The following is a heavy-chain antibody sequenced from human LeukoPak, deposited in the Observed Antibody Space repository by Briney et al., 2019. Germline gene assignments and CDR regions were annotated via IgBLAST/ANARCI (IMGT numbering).Heavy chain of an antibody. V-gene: IGHV4-30-2*01. CDR3: ATSATVTTLGAFDI. J-gene: IGHJ3*02. CDR2: IYHSGST. Sequence: SETLSLTCAVSGGSISSGGYSWSWIRQPPGKGLEWIGYIYHSGSTYYNPSLKGRVTISVDRPKNQFSLKLSSVTAADTAVYYCATSATVTTLGAFDIWGQGTMVTVSS. D-gene: IGHD4-17*01. CDR1: GGSISSGGYS.